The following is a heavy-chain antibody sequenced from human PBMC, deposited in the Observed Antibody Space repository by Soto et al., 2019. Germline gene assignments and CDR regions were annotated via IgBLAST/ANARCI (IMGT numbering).Heavy chain of an antibody. V-gene: IGHV3-23*01. D-gene: IGHD1-1*01. Sequence: EVQLLDSGGGLAQPGGSLRVSCAASGFIFNNYAMNWVRQAPGGGLQWVAGISASGVSTYYADSVKGRFIISRDNSKSTLFLKMNSMRAEETDIYYCAKVPPRPYYFGSWGLGTLVTVSS. CDR1: GFIFNNYA. CDR3: AKVPPRPYYFGS. CDR2: ISASGVST. J-gene: IGHJ4*02.